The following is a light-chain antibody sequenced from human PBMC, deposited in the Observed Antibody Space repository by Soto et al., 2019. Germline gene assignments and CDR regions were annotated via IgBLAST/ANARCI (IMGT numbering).Light chain of an antibody. V-gene: IGLV2-8*01. J-gene: IGLJ1*01. CDR2: EVS. CDR3: HSYDSSLICV. CDR1: SSDVGAYNY. Sequence: QSALTQPPSVSGSPGQSVTISCTGTSSDVGAYNYVSWYQQHPGKAPKLMIYEVSNRPSGVPDRFSGSKSGNSASLTVSGLQAEDEADYYCHSYDSSLICVFGAGTKVTVL.